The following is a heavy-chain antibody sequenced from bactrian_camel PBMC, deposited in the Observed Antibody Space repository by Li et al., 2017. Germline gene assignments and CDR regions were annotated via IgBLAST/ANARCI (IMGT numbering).Heavy chain of an antibody. J-gene: IGHJ4*01. CDR2: LRSGGKT. D-gene: IGHD2*01. CDR1: GFTLSTVA. V-gene: IGHV3S40*01. Sequence: VQLVESGGGLAQPGGSLTLSCSASGFTLSTVAMSWVRQGPEKGLEWISALRSGGKTDYADSVKGRFTISRDNATNTVYLQMNSLKPEDTAVYYCVSLVGRPLVHQGTQVTVS.